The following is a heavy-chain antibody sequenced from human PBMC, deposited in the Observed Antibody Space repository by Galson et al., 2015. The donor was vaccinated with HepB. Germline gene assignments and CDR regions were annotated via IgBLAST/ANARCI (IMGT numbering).Heavy chain of an antibody. V-gene: IGHV5-51*03. CDR1: GYSFTSYW. CDR2: IYPGDSDT. D-gene: IGHD2-15*01. CDR3: ARLYYCSGGSCFYGMYV. Sequence: QSGAEVKKPGESLKISCKGSGYSFTSYWIGWVRQMPGKGLEWMGIIYPGDSDTRYSPSFQGQVTISADKSISTAYLQWSSLKASDTAMYYCARLYYCSGGSCFYGMYVWGQGTTVTVSS. J-gene: IGHJ6*02.